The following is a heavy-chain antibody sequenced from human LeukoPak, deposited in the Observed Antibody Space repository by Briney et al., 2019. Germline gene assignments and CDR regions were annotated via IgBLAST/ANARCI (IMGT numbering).Heavy chain of an antibody. CDR2: INPNSGGT. J-gene: IGHJ4*02. D-gene: IGHD2-15*01. CDR1: GYTFTGYY. CDR3: ARVGPAGYCSGGSCSIDY. V-gene: IGHV1-2*02. Sequence: ASVKVSCKAFGYTFTGYYMHWVRQAPGQGLEWMGWINPNSGGTNYAQKFQGRVTMIRDTSISTAYMELSRLRSDDTAVYYCARVGPAGYCSGGSCSIDYWGQGTLVTVSS.